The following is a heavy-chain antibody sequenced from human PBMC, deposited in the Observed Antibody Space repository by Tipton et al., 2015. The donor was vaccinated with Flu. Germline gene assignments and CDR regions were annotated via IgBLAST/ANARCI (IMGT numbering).Heavy chain of an antibody. CDR2: ISGSGGST. V-gene: IGHV3-23*01. J-gene: IGHJ4*02. CDR3: AKDGSSGWYDY. D-gene: IGHD6-19*01. CDR1: GFTFSSYA. Sequence: AASGFTFSSYAMSWVRQAPGKGLEWVSAISGSGGSTYYADSVRGRFTISRDNSKNTLYLQMNSLRAEDTAVYYCAKDGSSGWYDYWGQGTLVTVSS.